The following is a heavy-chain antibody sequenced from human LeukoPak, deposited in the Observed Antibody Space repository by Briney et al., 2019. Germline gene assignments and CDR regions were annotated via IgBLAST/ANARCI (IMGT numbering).Heavy chain of an antibody. CDR1: GFTFSNYA. Sequence: GGSLRLSCAVSGFTFSNYAMHWVRQAPGKGLEWVAVISSDGSNKYYADSVKGRFTISRDNSKNTLYLQMNSLRAEDTAVYFCTTFSSSWSAFDFWGQATMATVSS. CDR2: ISSDGSNK. CDR3: TTFSSSWSAFDF. D-gene: IGHD6-13*01. V-gene: IGHV3-30-3*01. J-gene: IGHJ4*02.